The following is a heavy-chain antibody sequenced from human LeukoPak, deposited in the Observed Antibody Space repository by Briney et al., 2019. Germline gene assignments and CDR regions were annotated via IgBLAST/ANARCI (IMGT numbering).Heavy chain of an antibody. J-gene: IGHJ4*02. D-gene: IGHD6-13*01. CDR2: INAGNGNT. V-gene: IGHV1-3*01. CDR1: GYIFSNYG. Sequence: ASVKVSCKASGYIFSNYGISWVRQAPGQGLEWMGWINAGNGNTKYSQKFQGRVTITRDTSASTAYMELSSLRSEDTAVYYCARVLRAAAVYFDYWGQGTLVTVSS. CDR3: ARVLRAAAVYFDY.